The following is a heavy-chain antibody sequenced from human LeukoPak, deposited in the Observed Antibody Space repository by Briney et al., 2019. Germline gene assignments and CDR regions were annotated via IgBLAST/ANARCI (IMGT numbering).Heavy chain of an antibody. D-gene: IGHD3-22*01. V-gene: IGHV4-31*03. CDR2: IYYSGST. Sequence: SETLSLTCTVSGGSISSGGHFWSWIRQHPGKGLEWIGYIYYSGSTNYNPSLKSRVTISVDTSKNQFSLRLNSVTAADTAVYYCTRDGPRSSGYPDTWGQGTLVTVYS. J-gene: IGHJ5*02. CDR1: GGSISSGGHF. CDR3: TRDGPRSSGYPDT.